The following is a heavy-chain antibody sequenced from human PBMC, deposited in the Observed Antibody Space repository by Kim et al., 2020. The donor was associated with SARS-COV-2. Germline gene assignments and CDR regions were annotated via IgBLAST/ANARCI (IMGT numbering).Heavy chain of an antibody. CDR1: GGSISSYY. J-gene: IGHJ4*02. Sequence: SETLSLTCTVSGGSISSYYWSWIRQPPGKGLEWIGYIYYSGSTNYNPSLKSRVTISVDTSKNQFSLKLSSVTAADTAVYYCASSPLGAIRYFDYWGQGTLVTVSS. CDR3: ASSPLGAIRYFDY. CDR2: IYYSGST. D-gene: IGHD3-9*01. V-gene: IGHV4-59*13.